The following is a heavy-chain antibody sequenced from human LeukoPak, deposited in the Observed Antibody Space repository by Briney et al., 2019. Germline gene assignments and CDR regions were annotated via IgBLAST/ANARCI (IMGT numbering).Heavy chain of an antibody. J-gene: IGHJ3*01. CDR2: IYSGGTI. CDR3: VRAVHHLFYSDSSGYYGDAFDV. V-gene: IGHV3-53*01. CDR1: GFSFRTNY. Sequence: GGSLRLSCAASGFSFRTNYMSWVRQAPGKGLEWVAVIYSGGTIRYSDSVKGRFTISRDNSRDTLHLQMNILRVDDTAVYYCVRAVHHLFYSDSSGYYGDAFDVWGQGTVVTVCS. D-gene: IGHD3-22*01.